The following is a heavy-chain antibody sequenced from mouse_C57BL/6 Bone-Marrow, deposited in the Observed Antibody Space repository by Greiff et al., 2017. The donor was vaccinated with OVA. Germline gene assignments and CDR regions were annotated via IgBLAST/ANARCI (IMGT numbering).Heavy chain of an antibody. CDR1: GYTFTSYW. Sequence: QVQLQQSGAELVKPGASVKMSCKASGYTFTSYWITWVKQRPGQGLEWIGDIYPGSGSTNYNEKFKSKATLTVDTSSSTAYMQLSSLTSEDSAVYYYARKAYSPDYFDYWGQGTTLTVSS. D-gene: IGHD1-1*01. CDR3: ARKAYSPDYFDY. CDR2: IYPGSGST. V-gene: IGHV1-55*01. J-gene: IGHJ2*01.